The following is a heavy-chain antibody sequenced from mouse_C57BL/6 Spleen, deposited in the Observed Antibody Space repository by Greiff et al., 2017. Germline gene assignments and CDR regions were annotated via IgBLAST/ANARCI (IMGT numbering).Heavy chain of an antibody. CDR1: GYTFTDYE. CDR2: IDPETGGT. Sequence: VQLQQSGAELVRPGASVTLSCKASGYTFTDYEMHWVKQTPVHGLEWIGAIDPETGGTAYNQKFKGKAILTADKSSSTAYMELRSLTSEDSAVYYCTRLGYGSSYEGVFAYWGQGTLVTVSA. CDR3: TRLGYGSSYEGVFAY. V-gene: IGHV1-15*01. J-gene: IGHJ3*01. D-gene: IGHD1-1*01.